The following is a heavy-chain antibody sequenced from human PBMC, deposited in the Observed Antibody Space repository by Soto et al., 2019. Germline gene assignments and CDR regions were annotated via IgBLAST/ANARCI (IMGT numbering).Heavy chain of an antibody. CDR3: ARARVAGPEFSD. CDR2: INPSGGST. Sequence: ASVKVSCKASGYTFTSYYMHWVRQAPGQGLEWMGIINPSGGSTSYAQKFQGRVTMTRDTSTSTVYMELSSLRSEDTAVYFCARARVAGPEFSDWGQGTLVTVSS. J-gene: IGHJ4*02. D-gene: IGHD6-19*01. CDR1: GYTFTSYY. V-gene: IGHV1-46*03.